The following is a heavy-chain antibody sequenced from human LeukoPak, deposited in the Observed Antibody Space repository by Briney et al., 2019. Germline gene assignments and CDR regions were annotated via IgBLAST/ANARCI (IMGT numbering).Heavy chain of an antibody. V-gene: IGHV1-18*01. J-gene: IGHJ4*02. CDR1: GYTFTSYG. Sequence: ASVKVSCTSSGYTFTSYGISWVRQAPGQGLEWMGWISAYNGNTNYAQKLQGRVTMTTDTSTSTAYMELRSLRSDDTAVYYCARDYSSGWTEGGDYWGQGTLVTVSS. D-gene: IGHD6-19*01. CDR3: ARDYSSGWTEGGDY. CDR2: ISAYNGNT.